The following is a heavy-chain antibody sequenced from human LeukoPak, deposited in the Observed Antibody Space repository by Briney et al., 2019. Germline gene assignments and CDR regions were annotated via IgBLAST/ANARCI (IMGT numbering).Heavy chain of an antibody. CDR1: GGSISSYY. CDR3: ARRGLAVAGTTPYYYYGMDV. Sequence: SETLSLTCTVSGGSISSYYWSWIRQPPGKGLEWIGYIYYSGSTNYNPSLKSRVTISVDTSKNQFSLKLSSVTAADTAVYYCARRGLAVAGTTPYYYYGMDVWGQGTTVTVSS. D-gene: IGHD6-19*01. J-gene: IGHJ6*02. CDR2: IYYSGST. V-gene: IGHV4-59*08.